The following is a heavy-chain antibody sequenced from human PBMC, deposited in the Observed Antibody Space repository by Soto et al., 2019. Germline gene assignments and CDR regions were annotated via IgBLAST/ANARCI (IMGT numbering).Heavy chain of an antibody. V-gene: IGHV3-33*01. CDR1: GFTFSSYG. J-gene: IGHJ6*02. D-gene: IGHD3-9*01. CDR2: IWYDGSNK. CDR3: ASRTYYDILTGYRALGMDV. Sequence: QVQLVESGGGVVQPGRSLRLSCAATGFTFSSYGMHWVRQAPGKGLEWVAVIWYDGSNKYYADSVKGRFTISRDNSKNTLYLQMTSLRAEDTAVYYCASRTYYDILTGYRALGMDVWGQGTTVTVSS.